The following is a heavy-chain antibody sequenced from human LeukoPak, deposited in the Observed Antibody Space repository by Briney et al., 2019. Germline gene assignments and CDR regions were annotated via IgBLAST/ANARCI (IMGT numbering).Heavy chain of an antibody. CDR1: GGSFSGYY. D-gene: IGHD2-2*01. CDR3: ARGTKYCSSTSCLWFDP. Sequence: PSETLSLTRAVYGGSFSGYYWSWIRQPPGKGLEWIGEINHSGSTNYNPSLKSRVTISVDTSKNQFSLKLSSVTAADTAVYYCARGTKYCSSTSCLWFDPWGQGTLVTVSS. V-gene: IGHV4-34*01. CDR2: INHSGST. J-gene: IGHJ5*02.